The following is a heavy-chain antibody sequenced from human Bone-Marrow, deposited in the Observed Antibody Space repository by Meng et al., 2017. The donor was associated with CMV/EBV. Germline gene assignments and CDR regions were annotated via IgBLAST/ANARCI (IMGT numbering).Heavy chain of an antibody. CDR2: INSDGSST. CDR1: GFTFSSYW. D-gene: IGHD3-3*01. Sequence: GGSLRLSCAASGFTFSSYWMHWVRQAPGKGLVWVSRINSDGSSTSYADSVKGRFTISRDNAKNTLYLQMNSLRAEDTAVYYCAREGFLYSDPFDDWGQGKLVTVSS. CDR3: AREGFLYSDPFDD. V-gene: IGHV3-74*01. J-gene: IGHJ4*02.